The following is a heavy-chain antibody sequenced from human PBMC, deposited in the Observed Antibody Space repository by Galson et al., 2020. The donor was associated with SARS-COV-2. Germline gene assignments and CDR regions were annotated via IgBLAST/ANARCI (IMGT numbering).Heavy chain of an antibody. V-gene: IGHV4-30-2*01. J-gene: IGHJ5*02. D-gene: IGHD3-10*01. CDR1: GGSISSGGSS. CDR2: INYGGDT. CDR3: ARLADYYGSGTLYADR. Sequence: SETLSLTCAVTGGSISSGGSSWSWIRQPPGKGLEWIGCINYGGDTYYNPSLESRVTISEDKSKNQFSLELTSLTAADTAVYYCARLADYYGSGTLYADRWGQGALVTVSS.